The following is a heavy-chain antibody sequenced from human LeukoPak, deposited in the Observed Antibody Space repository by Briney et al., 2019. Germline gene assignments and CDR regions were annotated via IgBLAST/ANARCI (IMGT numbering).Heavy chain of an antibody. CDR1: GGSISSSSFS. D-gene: IGHD5/OR15-5a*01. J-gene: IGHJ4*02. CDR3: AAMSSRFEYYFDY. Sequence: SETLSLTCTVSGGSISSSSFSWVWIRQPAGKGLQWIGNIHYSGSSYYNPSLKSRVTISVDTSRNIFSLKMHSVTAAGTAVYYCAAMSSRFEYYFDYWGQGTLVPVSS. V-gene: IGHV4-39*01. CDR2: IHYSGSS.